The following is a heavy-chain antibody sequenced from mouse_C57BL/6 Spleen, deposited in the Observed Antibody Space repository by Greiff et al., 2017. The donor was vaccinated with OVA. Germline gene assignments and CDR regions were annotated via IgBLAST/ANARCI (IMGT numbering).Heavy chain of an antibody. CDR2: INPSTGGT. CDR1: GYSFTGYY. Sequence: EVQLQQSGPELVKPGASVKISCKASGYSFTGYYMNWVKQSPEKSLEWIGEINPSTGGTTYNQKFKAKATLTVDKSSSTAYMQLKSLTSEDSAVYYCAKNYYGSPVAYWGQGTLVTVSA. V-gene: IGHV1-42*01. D-gene: IGHD1-1*01. J-gene: IGHJ3*01. CDR3: AKNYYGSPVAY.